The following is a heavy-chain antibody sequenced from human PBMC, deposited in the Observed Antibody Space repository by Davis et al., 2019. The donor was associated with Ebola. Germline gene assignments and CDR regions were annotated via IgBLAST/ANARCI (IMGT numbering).Heavy chain of an antibody. V-gene: IGHV4-34*01. CDR3: ARGVGIAAAGTWGYYYYGMDV. CDR2: IYYSGST. D-gene: IGHD6-13*01. CDR1: GGSFSGYY. Sequence: SETLSLTCAVYGGSFSGYYWGWIRQHPGKGLEWIGSIYYSGSTYYNPSLKSRVNISVDTSKNQFSLKLSSVTAADTAVYYCARGVGIAAAGTWGYYYYGMDVWGQGTTVTVSS. J-gene: IGHJ6*02.